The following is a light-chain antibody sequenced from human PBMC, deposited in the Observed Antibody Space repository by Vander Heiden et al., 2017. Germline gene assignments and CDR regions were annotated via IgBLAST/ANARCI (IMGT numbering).Light chain of an antibody. Sequence: EIGLTQSPGTLSLSPGERATLSCRASQSVSSSYLAWYQQKFGQAPRLLIYGASSRATGIPDRFSGSGSGTDFTLTISRLEPEDFAVFYCQQSGSSPYTFGQGTKLEIK. J-gene: IGKJ2*01. CDR1: QSVSSSY. CDR2: GAS. V-gene: IGKV3-20*01. CDR3: QQSGSSPYT.